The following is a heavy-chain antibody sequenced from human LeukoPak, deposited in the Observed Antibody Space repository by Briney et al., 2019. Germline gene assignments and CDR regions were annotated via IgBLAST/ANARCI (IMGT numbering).Heavy chain of an antibody. CDR1: GFTFSSYE. J-gene: IGHJ4*02. CDR2: IFSGGAT. V-gene: IGHV3-53*01. CDR3: VKGTTQGAYGDY. D-gene: IGHD1-14*01. Sequence: GGSLRLSCAASGFTFSSYEMNWVRQAPGKGLEFVSVIFSGGATYYADSVKGRFSISRDNSNNMLYLQMNSLRPDDSAVYYCVKGTTQGAYGDYWGQGVLVTVSS.